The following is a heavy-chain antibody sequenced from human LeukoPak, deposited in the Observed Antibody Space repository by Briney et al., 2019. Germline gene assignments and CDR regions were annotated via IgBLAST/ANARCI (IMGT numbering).Heavy chain of an antibody. V-gene: IGHV1-8*01. J-gene: IGHJ4*02. CDR1: GYTFTTDD. CDR3: ARVFGQWLAVD. CDR2: ISPGTGKT. D-gene: IGHD6-19*01. Sequence: ASVKVSCKASGYTFTTDDINWVRQASGRGLEWMGLISPGTGKTRYPQKFQGRVNMTRDTSKNTVYIELSSLRSEDTAIYYCARVFGQWLAVDWGQGTPVTVSS.